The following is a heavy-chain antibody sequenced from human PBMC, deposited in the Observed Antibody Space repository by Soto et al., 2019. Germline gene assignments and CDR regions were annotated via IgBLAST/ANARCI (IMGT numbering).Heavy chain of an antibody. CDR3: ARAYSGSYPWDY. D-gene: IGHD1-26*01. CDR2: IWYDGSNK. V-gene: IGHV3-33*01. Sequence: QVQLVESGGGVVQPGRSLRLSCAASGFTFSSYGMHWVRQAPGKGLEWVAVIWYDGSNKYYADSVKGRFTISRDNSKNTLYLHMNSLRAEDTAVYYCARAYSGSYPWDYWGQGTLVTVSS. J-gene: IGHJ4*02. CDR1: GFTFSSYG.